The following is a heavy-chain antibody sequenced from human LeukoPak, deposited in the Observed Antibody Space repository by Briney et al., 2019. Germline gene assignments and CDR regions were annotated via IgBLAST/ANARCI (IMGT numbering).Heavy chain of an antibody. V-gene: IGHV3-7*01. Sequence: ETLSLTCTVSGGSISSSSYYWGWIRQPPGKGLEWVANIKQDGSEKYYVDSVKGRFTISRDNAKNSLYLQMNSLRAEDTAVYYCARDHGSMVRGVIGRSSDYYYHYYMDVWGKGTTVTVSS. CDR3: ARDHGSMVRGVIGRSSDYYYHYYMDV. D-gene: IGHD3-10*01. CDR2: IKQDGSEK. CDR1: GGSISSSSYY. J-gene: IGHJ6*03.